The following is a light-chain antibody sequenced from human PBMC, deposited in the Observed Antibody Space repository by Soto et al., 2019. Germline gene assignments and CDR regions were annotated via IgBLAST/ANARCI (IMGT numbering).Light chain of an antibody. Sequence: QSVLTQPASVSGSPGQSITISCTGTSSDVGGYDYVSWYQQHPGKAPKLMIYDVTNRPSGVSNRFSGSKSSNTASLTISGLQAEDEADYYCSSYTTNSAGVFGGGTKVTVL. CDR3: SSYTTNSAGV. CDR1: SSDVGGYDY. J-gene: IGLJ3*02. V-gene: IGLV2-14*01. CDR2: DVT.